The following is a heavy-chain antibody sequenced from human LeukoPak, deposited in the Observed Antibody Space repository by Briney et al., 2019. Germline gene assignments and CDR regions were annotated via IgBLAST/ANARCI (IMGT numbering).Heavy chain of an antibody. CDR1: GFTFGSYW. V-gene: IGHV3-7*03. J-gene: IGHJ3*01. D-gene: IGHD2-21*02. Sequence: GGSLRLSCAASGFTFGSYWMTWVRQAPGKGLEWVANINRDGSKNHFVDSVKGRFTISIDNAKNFLYLQMNSLRAEDTAVYFCARDSPPYCGDDCYFDAFDLWGQGTMVTVSS. CDR3: ARDSPPYCGDDCYFDAFDL. CDR2: INRDGSKN.